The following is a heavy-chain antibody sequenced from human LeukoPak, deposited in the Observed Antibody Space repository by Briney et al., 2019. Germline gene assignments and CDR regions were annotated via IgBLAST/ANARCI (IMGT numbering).Heavy chain of an antibody. CDR2: INPNSGNT. CDR1: GYTFTDYY. D-gene: IGHD3-9*01. J-gene: IGHJ5*02. CDR3: ARGDWLLGWFDT. Sequence: ASVKVSCKASGYTFTDYYIHWVRQAPGQGLEWMGWINPNSGNTGYAQKFQGRVTMTRNTSISTAYMELSSLRSEDTAVYYCARGDWLLGWFDTWGQGALVTVSS. V-gene: IGHV1-8*02.